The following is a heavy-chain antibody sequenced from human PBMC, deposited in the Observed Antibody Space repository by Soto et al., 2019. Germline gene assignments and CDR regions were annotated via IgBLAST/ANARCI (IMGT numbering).Heavy chain of an antibody. Sequence: SETLSLTCAVSGYSISSGYYWGWIRQPPGKGLEWIGSIYHSGSTYYNPSLKSRVTISVDTSKNQFSLKLSSVTAADTAVYYCARATGDGYNNWFDPWGQGTLVTVSS. CDR2: IYHSGST. J-gene: IGHJ5*02. V-gene: IGHV4-38-2*01. D-gene: IGHD5-12*01. CDR3: ARATGDGYNNWFDP. CDR1: GYSISSGYY.